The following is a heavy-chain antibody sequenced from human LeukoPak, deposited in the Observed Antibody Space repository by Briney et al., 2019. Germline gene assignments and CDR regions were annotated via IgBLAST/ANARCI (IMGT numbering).Heavy chain of an antibody. CDR3: ARDHSVYYYDSSGYSFDY. V-gene: IGHV4-4*07. CDR1: GGSISSYY. CDR2: IYTSGST. Sequence: SETLSLTCTASGGSISSYYWSWIRQPAGKGLEWIGRIYTSGSTNYNPSLKSRVTMSVDTSKNQFSLKLSSVTAADTAVYYCARDHSVYYYDSSGYSFDYWGQGTLVTVSS. J-gene: IGHJ4*02. D-gene: IGHD3-22*01.